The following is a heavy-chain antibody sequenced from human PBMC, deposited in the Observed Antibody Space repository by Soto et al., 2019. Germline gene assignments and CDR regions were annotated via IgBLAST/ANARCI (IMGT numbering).Heavy chain of an antibody. CDR1: GFTFSSYA. CDR2: ISGSGGST. J-gene: IGHJ4*02. CDR3: AKIHSSSWYYFDY. Sequence: PGGSLRLSCAASGFTFSSYAMSWVRQAPGKGLEWVSAISGSGGSTYYADSVEGRFTISRDNSKNTLYLQMNSLRAEDTAVYYCAKIHSSSWYYFDYWGQGTLVTVSS. V-gene: IGHV3-23*01. D-gene: IGHD6-13*01.